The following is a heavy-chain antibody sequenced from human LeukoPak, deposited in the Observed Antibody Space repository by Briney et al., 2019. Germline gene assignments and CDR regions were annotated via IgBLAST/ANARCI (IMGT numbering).Heavy chain of an antibody. CDR3: AASPTTVTTPFDY. J-gene: IGHJ4*02. V-gene: IGHV4-59*01. CDR2: IYYSGST. Sequence: PSETLSLTCTVSGGSISSYYWSWIRQPPGKGLEWIGYIYYSGSTNYNPSLKSRVTISVDTSKNQFSLKLSSVTAADTAVYYCAASPTTVTTPFDYWGRGTLVTVSS. D-gene: IGHD4-11*01. CDR1: GGSISSYY.